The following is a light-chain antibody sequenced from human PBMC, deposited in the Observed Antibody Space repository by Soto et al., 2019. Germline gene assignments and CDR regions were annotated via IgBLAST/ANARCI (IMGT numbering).Light chain of an antibody. J-gene: IGKJ1*01. Sequence: DIQMTQSPSTLSGSVGDRVTITCRASQTISSWLAWHQQKPGKAPKLLIYKASTLKSGVPSRFSGSGSGTEFTLTISSLQPDDFATYYCQQGYTTPLTFGQGTKVDIK. CDR3: QQGYTTPLT. CDR2: KAS. V-gene: IGKV1-5*03. CDR1: QTISSW.